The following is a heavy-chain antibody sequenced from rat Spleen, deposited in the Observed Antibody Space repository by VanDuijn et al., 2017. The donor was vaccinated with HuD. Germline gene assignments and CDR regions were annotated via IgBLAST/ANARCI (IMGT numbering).Heavy chain of an antibody. CDR2: IRNGGST. CDR3: GRDYNNYVGGVMDV. V-gene: IGHV2-65*01. CDR1: EFSLTSYY. Sequence: QVQLKETGPGLVQPTQTLSITCTVSEFSLTSYYIQWVRQTPGKGLEWMGFIRNGGSTEYNSEFKSRLSISRDTSKNQVFLKMNSLKTEDTGVYYCGRDYNNYVGGVMDVWGQGASVTVSS. J-gene: IGHJ4*01. D-gene: IGHD1-10*01.